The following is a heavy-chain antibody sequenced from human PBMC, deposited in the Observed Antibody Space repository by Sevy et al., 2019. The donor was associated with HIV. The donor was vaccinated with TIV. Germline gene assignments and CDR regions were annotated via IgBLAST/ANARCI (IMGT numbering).Heavy chain of an antibody. CDR3: AREGCTKPHDY. CDR2: LSFGCGEI. J-gene: IGHJ4*02. Sequence: GGFLRLSCAASGFTFSKYSMSWVRQPPGKGLEWVSTLSFGCGEINYADSVKGRFTISRDNSKSSVYLQMNNLRPEYTAVYYCAREGCTKPHDYWGQGTLVTVSS. D-gene: IGHD2-8*01. V-gene: IGHV3-23*01. CDR1: GFTFSKYS.